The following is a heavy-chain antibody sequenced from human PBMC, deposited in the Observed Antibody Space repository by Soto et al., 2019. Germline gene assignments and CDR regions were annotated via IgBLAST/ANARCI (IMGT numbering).Heavy chain of an antibody. CDR3: VRENEMAGATSAFEY. J-gene: IGHJ4*02. Sequence: EVQLVESGGGLVKPGGSLRVSCEASGFRFNSYSMNWVRQAPQKGLEWVSVIDARSNYIYYADSVKGRFTISRDNARNSLYLQMDSLSVEETAVYYCVRENEMAGATSAFEYWVQGTTVTVSA. V-gene: IGHV3-21*02. CDR1: GFRFNSYS. CDR2: IDARSNYI. D-gene: IGHD1-26*01.